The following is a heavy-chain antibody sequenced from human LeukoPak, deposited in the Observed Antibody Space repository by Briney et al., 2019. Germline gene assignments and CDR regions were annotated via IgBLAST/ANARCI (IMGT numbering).Heavy chain of an antibody. J-gene: IGHJ6*02. V-gene: IGHV4-30-4*01. Sequence: SETLSLTCTVSGGSISSGDYYWSWIRQPPGKGLEWIGYIYYSGGTYYNPSLKSRVTISVDTSKNQFSLKLSSVTAADTAVYYRARDSPIVATINDYYYGMDVWGQGTTVTVSS. CDR3: ARDSPIVATINDYYYGMDV. D-gene: IGHD5-12*01. CDR2: IYYSGGT. CDR1: GGSISSGDYY.